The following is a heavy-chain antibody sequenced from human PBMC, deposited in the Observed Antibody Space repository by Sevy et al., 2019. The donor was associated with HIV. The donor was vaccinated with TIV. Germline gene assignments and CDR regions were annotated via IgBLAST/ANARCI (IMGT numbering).Heavy chain of an antibody. V-gene: IGHV4-39*01. CDR3: ASGYSSSWYGFHFDY. Sequence: SETLSLTCTVSGGSISSSSYYWSWIRQPPGKGLEWIGSIYYSGSTYYNPSLKSRVTISVDTSKNQFSLRLSSVTAADTAVYYCASGYSSSWYGFHFDYWGQRTLVTVSS. CDR2: IYYSGST. CDR1: GGSISSSSYY. J-gene: IGHJ4*02. D-gene: IGHD6-13*01.